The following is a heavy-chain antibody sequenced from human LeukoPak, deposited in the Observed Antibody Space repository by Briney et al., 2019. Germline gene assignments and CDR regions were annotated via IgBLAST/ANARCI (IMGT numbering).Heavy chain of an antibody. CDR1: GFTFSSYA. D-gene: IGHD3-3*01. V-gene: IGHV3-23*01. Sequence: GGSLRLSCAASGFTFSSYAMSWVRQAPGKGLEWVSAISGSGGSTYYADSVKGRFTISRDNSKNTLYLQTNSLRAEDTAVYYCAKDQISSHYDFWSGYSNYFDYWGQGTLVTVSS. CDR2: ISGSGGST. J-gene: IGHJ4*02. CDR3: AKDQISSHYDFWSGYSNYFDY.